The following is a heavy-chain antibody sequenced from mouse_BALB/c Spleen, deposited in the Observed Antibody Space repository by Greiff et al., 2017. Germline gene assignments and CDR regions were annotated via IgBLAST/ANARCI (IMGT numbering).Heavy chain of an antibody. Sequence: DVKLVESGGGLVKPGGSLKLSCAASGFTFSDYYMYWVRQTPEKRLEWVATISDGGSYTYYPDSVKGRFTISRDNAKNNLYLQMSSLKSEDTAMYYCARERARDWYFDVWGAGTTVTVSS. CDR3: ARERARDWYFDV. CDR1: GFTFSDYY. CDR2: ISDGGSYT. V-gene: IGHV5-4*02. J-gene: IGHJ1*01.